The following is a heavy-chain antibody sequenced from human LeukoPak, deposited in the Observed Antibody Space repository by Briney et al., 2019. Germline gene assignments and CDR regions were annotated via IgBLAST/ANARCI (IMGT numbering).Heavy chain of an antibody. CDR1: GYTFTSYY. J-gene: IGHJ6*03. CDR3: ARDRGSPDLYYYYMDV. V-gene: IGHV1-69*13. D-gene: IGHD1-14*01. Sequence: ASVKVSCKASGYTFTSYYMHWVRQAPGQGLEWMGGIIPIFGTANYAQKFQGRVTITADESTSTAYMELSSLRSEDTAVYYCARDRGSPDLYYYYMDVWGKGTTVTISS. CDR2: IIPIFGTA.